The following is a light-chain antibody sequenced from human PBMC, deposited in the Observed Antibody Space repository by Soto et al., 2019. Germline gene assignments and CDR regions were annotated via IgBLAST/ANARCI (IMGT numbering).Light chain of an antibody. CDR3: QHRSNWPST. V-gene: IGKV3-11*01. CDR1: ESVSRY. J-gene: IGKJ4*01. Sequence: EIVLTQSPATLSLSPGNRATLSCRASESVSRYLAWYQQKPGQAPRLLIYDASNRATGTPARFSGSGSGTDFTLTITSLEPEDFAVYYCQHRSNWPSTFGRGTKVEIK. CDR2: DAS.